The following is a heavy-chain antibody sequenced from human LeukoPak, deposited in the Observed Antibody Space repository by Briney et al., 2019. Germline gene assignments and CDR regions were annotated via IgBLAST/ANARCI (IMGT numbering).Heavy chain of an antibody. CDR2: IYYSGST. CDR1: GGSISGSSCY. J-gene: IGHJ3*02. D-gene: IGHD5-18*01. CDR3: ARWFRGYRDAFDI. V-gene: IGHV4-39*01. Sequence: PSETLSLTCTVSGGSISGSSCYWGWIRQPPGKGLEWIGSIYYSGSTYYNPSLKSRVTISVDTSKNQFSLKLTSVTAADTAMYYCARWFRGYRDAFDIWGQGTLVTVSS.